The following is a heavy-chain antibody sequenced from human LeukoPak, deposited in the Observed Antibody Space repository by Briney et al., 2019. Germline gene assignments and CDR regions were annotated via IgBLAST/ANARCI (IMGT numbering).Heavy chain of an antibody. CDR2: MNSDGSSI. J-gene: IGHJ4*02. V-gene: IGHV3-74*01. D-gene: IGHD1-26*01. CDR3: ATAGSYRFDY. CDR1: GFTFSSYW. Sequence: PGGSLRLSCAASGFTFSSYWMHWVRQAPGKGLVWVSRMNSDGSSISYAVSVKGRFTISRDNAKNTLYLQMNSLRAEDTAVYYCATAGSYRFDYWGQGTLVTVSS.